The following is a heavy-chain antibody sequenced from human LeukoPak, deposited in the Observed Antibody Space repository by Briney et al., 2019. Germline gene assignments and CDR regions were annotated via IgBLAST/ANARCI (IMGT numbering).Heavy chain of an antibody. CDR1: GGSISNYY. CDR2: IYSTGST. J-gene: IGHJ2*01. Sequence: SETLSLTCTVSGGSISNYYWSWIRQSAGKGLEWIGRIYSTGSTNYNPSLKSRVTISVDTSKNQFSLKLSSVTAADTAVYYCARRANWGSKVWYFDLWGRGTLVTVSS. CDR3: ARRANWGSKVWYFDL. D-gene: IGHD7-27*01. V-gene: IGHV4-4*07.